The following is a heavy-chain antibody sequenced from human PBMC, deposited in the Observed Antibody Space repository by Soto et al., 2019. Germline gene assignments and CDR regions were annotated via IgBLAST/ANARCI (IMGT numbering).Heavy chain of an antibody. CDR3: ARSYDNFDK. D-gene: IGHD3-22*01. CDR1: GYTLTSYY. J-gene: IGHJ3*02. Sequence: QVQLVQSGAEVKKPGASVKVSCKASGYTLTSYYMHWVRQAPGQGLEWMGIVNPGGGSTTYAQKFQGRVTMTRDTSTSTVYMELRSLRSEDTAMYFCARSYDNFDKWGQGTMVTVSS. CDR2: VNPGGGST. V-gene: IGHV1-46*03.